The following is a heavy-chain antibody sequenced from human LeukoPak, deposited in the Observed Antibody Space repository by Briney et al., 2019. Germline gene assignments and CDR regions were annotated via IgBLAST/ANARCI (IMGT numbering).Heavy chain of an antibody. CDR2: ISSSDSTI. V-gene: IGHV3-48*03. CDR3: ARDGIYFDY. J-gene: IGHJ4*02. CDR1: GFTFSSYE. Sequence: GGSLRLSYAASGFTFSSYEMNWVRQAPGKGLEWVSYISSSDSTIYYADSVKGRFTISRDNAKNSLYLQMNSLRAEDTAVYYCARDGIYFDYWGQGTLVTVSS. D-gene: IGHD1-14*01.